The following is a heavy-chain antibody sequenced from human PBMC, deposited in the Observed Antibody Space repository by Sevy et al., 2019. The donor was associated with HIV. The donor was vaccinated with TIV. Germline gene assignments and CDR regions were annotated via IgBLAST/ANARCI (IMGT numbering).Heavy chain of an antibody. J-gene: IGHJ6*02. V-gene: IGHV3-53*01. D-gene: IGHD2-15*01. CDR1: EFTVSSNY. CDR3: AREDIVLGEGNYYGMDV. Sequence: GGSLRLSCAASEFTVSSNYMSWVRQAPGKGLEWVSVIYSGGSTYFADPVKGRFTISRDNSQNTVYLQMNSLRAEDTAVYYCAREDIVLGEGNYYGMDVWGQGTTVTVSS. CDR2: IYSGGST.